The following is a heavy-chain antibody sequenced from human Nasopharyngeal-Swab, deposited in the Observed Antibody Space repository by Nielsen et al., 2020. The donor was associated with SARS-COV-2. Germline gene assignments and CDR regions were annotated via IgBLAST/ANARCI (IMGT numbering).Heavy chain of an antibody. Sequence: SETRSLTCTVTGGSISSSSYYWGWISQPTGKGLEWIGSIYYSGSTYYNPSLKSRVTISVDTSKNQFSLKLSSVTAADTAVYYCARGARVQLVRTGWFDPWGQGTLVTVSS. CDR1: GGSISSSSYY. CDR2: IYYSGST. CDR3: ARGARVQLVRTGWFDP. J-gene: IGHJ5*02. V-gene: IGHV4-39*01. D-gene: IGHD6-6*01.